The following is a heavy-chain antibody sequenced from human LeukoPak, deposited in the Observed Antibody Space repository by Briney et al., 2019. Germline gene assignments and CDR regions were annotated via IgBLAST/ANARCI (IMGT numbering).Heavy chain of an antibody. CDR3: AREATNYGDHTMMI. CDR2: INWNGGST. D-gene: IGHD4-17*01. J-gene: IGHJ4*02. Sequence: GGSLRLSCAASGFTFDDYAMSWVRQAPGKGLEWVSRINWNGGSTSYADSVKGRFTISRDNAKNSLYLQMNSLRAEDTAVYYCAREATNYGDHTMMIWGQGTLVTVSS. CDR1: GFTFDDYA. V-gene: IGHV3-20*04.